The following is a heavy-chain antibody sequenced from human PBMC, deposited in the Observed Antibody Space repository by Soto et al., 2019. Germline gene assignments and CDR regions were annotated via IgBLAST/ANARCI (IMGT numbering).Heavy chain of an antibody. D-gene: IGHD3-10*01. CDR2: INHSGST. Sequence: PSETLSLTCAVYGGSFSGYYWSWIRQPPGKGLEWIGEINHSGSTNYNPSLKSRVTISVDTSKNQFSLKLSSVTAADTAVYYCARGRVVRGVTLGYYYYGMDVWGQGTTVTVSS. CDR1: GGSFSGYY. J-gene: IGHJ6*02. CDR3: ARGRVVRGVTLGYYYYGMDV. V-gene: IGHV4-34*01.